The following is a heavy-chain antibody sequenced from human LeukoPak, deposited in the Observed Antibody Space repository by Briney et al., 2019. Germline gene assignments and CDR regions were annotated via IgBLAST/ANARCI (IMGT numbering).Heavy chain of an antibody. V-gene: IGHV3-7*01. CDR3: ARVVTSSSWYRMAYYYYYMDV. CDR1: GFTFSSYG. D-gene: IGHD6-13*01. J-gene: IGHJ6*03. CDR2: IKQDGSEK. Sequence: GGSLRLSCAASGFTFSSYGMHWVRQAPGKGLEWVANIKQDGSEKYYVDSVKGRFTISRDNAKNSLYLQMNSLRAEDTAVYYCARVVTSSSWYRMAYYYYYMDVWGKGTTVTVSS.